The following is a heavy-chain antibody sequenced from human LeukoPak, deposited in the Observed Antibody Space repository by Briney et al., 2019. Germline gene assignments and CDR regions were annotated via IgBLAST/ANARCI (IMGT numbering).Heavy chain of an antibody. CDR2: TNTAGTIT. D-gene: IGHD1-14*01. V-gene: IGHV3-74*01. CDR3: VREAMFERSLDR. J-gene: IGHJ4*02. Sequence: GGSLRLSCAVSGFTFRRYWLHWVRQVPGKGLLWVARTNTAGTITTYADSVQGRFTMSRDNGQEKLFLQLTSLRVEDTAVYFCVREAMFERSLDRWGQGTLVTVSS. CDR1: GFTFRRYW.